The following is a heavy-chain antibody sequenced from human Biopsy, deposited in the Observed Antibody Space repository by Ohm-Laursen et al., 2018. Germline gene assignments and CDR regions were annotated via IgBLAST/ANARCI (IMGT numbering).Heavy chain of an antibody. V-gene: IGHV3-9*01. J-gene: IGHJ3*01. D-gene: IGHD3-9*01. CDR1: GFKFDDYG. CDR3: ARGYYDIGIGYHYDVFDF. Sequence: SLRLSCAASGFKFDDYGMNWVRQVPGKGLEWVSRISWNSGSIGYVDSVKGRFTISRDNAKNSLYLQMNSLKAEDTALYYCARGYYDIGIGYHYDVFDFWGRGTLVTVSS. CDR2: ISWNSGSI.